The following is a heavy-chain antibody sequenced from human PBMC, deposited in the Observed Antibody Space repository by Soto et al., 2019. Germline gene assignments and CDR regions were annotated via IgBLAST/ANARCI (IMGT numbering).Heavy chain of an antibody. CDR1: SGSFSGYY. Sequence: SETLSLTCAVYSGSFSGYYWSWLRQPPGKGLEWIGEINHSGSPNYNPSLKSRVTISVDTSKNQFSLKMTSVTAADTAVYYCATANWSHHYFDPWGQGTLVTVSS. V-gene: IGHV4-34*01. J-gene: IGHJ5*02. CDR3: ATANWSHHYFDP. D-gene: IGHD1-1*01. CDR2: INHSGSP.